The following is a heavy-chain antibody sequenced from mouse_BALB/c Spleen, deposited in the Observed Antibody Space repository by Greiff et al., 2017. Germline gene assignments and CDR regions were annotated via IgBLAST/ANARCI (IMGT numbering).Heavy chain of an antibody. J-gene: IGHJ4*01. CDR1: GFNIKDTY. V-gene: IGHV14-3*02. D-gene: IGHD2-4*01. CDR2: IDPANGNT. Sequence: EVKLVESGAELVKPGASVKLSCTASGFNIKDTYMHWVKQRPEQGLEWIGRIDPANGNTKYDPKFQGKATITADTSSNTAYLQLSSLTSEDTAVYYCAREPYDDYDGYCYAMDYWGQGTSVTVSS. CDR3: AREPYDDYDGYCYAMDY.